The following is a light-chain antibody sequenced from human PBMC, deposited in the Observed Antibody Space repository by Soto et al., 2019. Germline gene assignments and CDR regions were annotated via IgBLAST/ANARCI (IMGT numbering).Light chain of an antibody. J-gene: IGLJ2*01. Sequence: QSVLTQPPSVSAAPGQTVTISCTGRSSNIGNNYVSWYQQFPGTAPQLLIYENNKRPSGIPERFSGSKSGKSATLGITGLQTGDEDDYYCAKWDSSLGTGVFGGGTKVTVL. CDR2: ENN. CDR1: SSNIGNNY. V-gene: IGLV1-51*02. CDR3: AKWDSSLGTGV.